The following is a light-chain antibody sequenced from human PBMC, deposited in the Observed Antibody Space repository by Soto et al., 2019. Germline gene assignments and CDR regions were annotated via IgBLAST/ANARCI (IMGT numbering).Light chain of an antibody. J-gene: IGLJ2*01. Sequence: QSALTQPASVSGSPGQSIAISCTGTSNDIGGHDYVSWYQQHPGKAPKVMIYDVNHRPSGVSDLFSGSKSGYTASLTISGLQADDEADYYCSSYTTSSSVIFGGGTKLTVL. CDR3: SSYTTSSSVI. CDR2: DVN. V-gene: IGLV2-14*03. CDR1: SNDIGGHDY.